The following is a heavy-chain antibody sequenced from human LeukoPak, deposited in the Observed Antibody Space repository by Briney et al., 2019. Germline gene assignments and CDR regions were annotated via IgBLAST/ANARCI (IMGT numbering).Heavy chain of an antibody. D-gene: IGHD6-19*01. J-gene: IGHJ4*02. CDR1: GFTFSSYA. V-gene: IGHV3-23*01. CDR2: ISGSGGST. Sequence: PGGSLRLPCAASGFTFSSYAMSWVRQAPGKGLEWVSAISGSGGSTYYADSVKGRFTIPGDNSKNTLYLQMNSLRAEDTAVYYCAKFTVAGKFYYFDYWGQGTLVTVSS. CDR3: AKFTVAGKFYYFDY.